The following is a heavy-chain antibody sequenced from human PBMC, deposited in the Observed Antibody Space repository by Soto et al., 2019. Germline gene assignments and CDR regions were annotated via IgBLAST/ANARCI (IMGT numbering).Heavy chain of an antibody. V-gene: IGHV3-23*01. J-gene: IGHJ4*02. CDR1: GFTFSSYA. CDR2: ISGRGGST. D-gene: IGHD3-3*01. Sequence: PGGSLRLSCAASGFTFSSYAMSWVRQAPGKGLERVSAISGRGGSTYYADTVKGRFTISRDNSKNTLYLQMNSLRAEDTSVYYFSKGYTIFGVVPRTPLDYWGQGTLVTVSS. CDR3: SKGYTIFGVVPRTPLDY.